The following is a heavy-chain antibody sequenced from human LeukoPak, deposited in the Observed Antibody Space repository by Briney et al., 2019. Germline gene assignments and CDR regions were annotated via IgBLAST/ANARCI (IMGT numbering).Heavy chain of an antibody. CDR3: ARRGGSGYGYFGMDV. CDR1: GYSFTSYW. D-gene: IGHD3-22*01. J-gene: IGHJ6*02. V-gene: IGHV5-10-1*01. Sequence: GESLKISCTGSGYSFTSYWISWARQMPGKGLEWMGRIDPSDSYTNYSPSLQGHVTISADKSISTAYLQWSSLKASDTAMYYCARRGGSGYGYFGMDVWGQGTTVTVSS. CDR2: IDPSDSYT.